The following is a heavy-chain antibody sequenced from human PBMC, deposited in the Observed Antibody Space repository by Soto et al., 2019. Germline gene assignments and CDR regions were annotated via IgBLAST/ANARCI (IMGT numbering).Heavy chain of an antibody. J-gene: IGHJ6*02. CDR3: ARDGVSGIQLNYYYGMDV. V-gene: IGHV1-69*13. CDR2: IIPIFGTA. Sequence: GASVKVSCKASGGTFSSYAISWVRQAPGQGLEWMGGIIPIFGTANYAQKFQGRVTITADESTSTAYMELSSLRSEDTAVYYCARDGVSGIQLNYYYGMDVWGQGTTVTVSS. D-gene: IGHD5-18*01. CDR1: GGTFSSYA.